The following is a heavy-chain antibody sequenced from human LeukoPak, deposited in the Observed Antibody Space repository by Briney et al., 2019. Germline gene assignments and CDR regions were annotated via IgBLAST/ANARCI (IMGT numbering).Heavy chain of an antibody. CDR3: ARGLTEDYYGSGSYQVTRFEYFDY. V-gene: IGHV1-69*13. CDR2: IIPIFGTA. J-gene: IGHJ4*02. D-gene: IGHD3-10*01. Sequence: SVKVSCKASGGTFSSYAISWVRQAPGQGLEWMGGIIPIFGTANYAQKFQGRVTITADESTSTAYMELSSLRSEDTAVYYCARGLTEDYYGSGSYQVTRFEYFDYWGQGTLVTVSS. CDR1: GGTFSSYA.